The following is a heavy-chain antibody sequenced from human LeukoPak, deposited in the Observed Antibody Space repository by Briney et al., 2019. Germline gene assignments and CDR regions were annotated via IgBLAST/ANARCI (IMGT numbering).Heavy chain of an antibody. CDR1: GGSISSCY. J-gene: IGHJ6*03. Sequence: SETLSLTCSVSGGSISSCYWSWIRQPPGKGLEWIGYIYYSGSTDYNPSLKSRVTISVDTSKNQFSLKLSSVTAADTAVYYCARGTYYYYYYMDVWGKGTTVTISS. CDR3: ARGTYYYYYYMDV. D-gene: IGHD2-2*01. CDR2: IYYSGST. V-gene: IGHV4-59*01.